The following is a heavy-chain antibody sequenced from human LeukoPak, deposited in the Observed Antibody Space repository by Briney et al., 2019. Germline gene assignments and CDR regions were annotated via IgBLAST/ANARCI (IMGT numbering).Heavy chain of an antibody. CDR3: ARDRSGMGTYFDY. CDR1: GYTFTSFG. CDR2: ISGYNGNT. V-gene: IGHV1-18*01. J-gene: IGHJ4*02. D-gene: IGHD5-24*01. Sequence: ASVKVSCKASGYTFTSFGISWVRQAPGQGPEWMGWISGYNGNTKYAQKFQGTVTMTTDTSTSTAYMELRSRRFDDTAVYYCARDRSGMGTYFDYWGQGTLVTVSS.